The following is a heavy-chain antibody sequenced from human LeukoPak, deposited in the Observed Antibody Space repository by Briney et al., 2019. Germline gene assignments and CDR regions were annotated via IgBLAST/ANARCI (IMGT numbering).Heavy chain of an antibody. J-gene: IGHJ4*02. CDR2: ISYDGSNK. Sequence: GGSLRLSCAASGFTFSSYAMHWVRQAPGKGLEWVAVISYDGSNKYYADSVKGRFTISRDNSKNTLYLQMNSLRAEDTAVYYCAGEGIVVVTFIDYWGQGTLVTVSS. CDR1: GFTFSSYA. D-gene: IGHD3-22*01. CDR3: AGEGIVVVTFIDY. V-gene: IGHV3-30*04.